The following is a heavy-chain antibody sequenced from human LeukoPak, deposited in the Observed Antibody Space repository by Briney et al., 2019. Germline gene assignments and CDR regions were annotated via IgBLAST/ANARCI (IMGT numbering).Heavy chain of an antibody. CDR2: INPNSGGT. D-gene: IGHD6-6*01. J-gene: IGHJ4*02. CDR3: ARSSVYSSSSDY. V-gene: IGHV1-2*06. Sequence: ASVKVSCKASGYTFTGYYMNWVRQAPGQGLEWMGRINPNSGGTNYAQKFQGRVTMTRDTSISTAYMELSRLRSDDTAVYYCARSSVYSSSSDYWGQGTLVTVSS. CDR1: GYTFTGYY.